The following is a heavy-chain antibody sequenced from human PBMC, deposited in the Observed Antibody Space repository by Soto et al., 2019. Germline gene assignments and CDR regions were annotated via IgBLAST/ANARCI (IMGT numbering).Heavy chain of an antibody. D-gene: IGHD3-3*01. CDR2: ISYDGSNK. CDR1: GFTFSSYG. CDR3: AKDRSSDFWKYYYYYGMDV. Sequence: GGSLRLSCAASGFTFSSYGMHWVRQAPGKGLEWVAVISYDGSNKYYADSVKGRFTISRDNSKNTLYLQMNSLRAEDTAVYYCAKDRSSDFWKYYYYYGMDVWGQGTTVTVSS. V-gene: IGHV3-30*18. J-gene: IGHJ6*02.